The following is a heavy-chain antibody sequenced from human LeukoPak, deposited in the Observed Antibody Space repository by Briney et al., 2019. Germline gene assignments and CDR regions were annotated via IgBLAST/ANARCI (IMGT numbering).Heavy chain of an antibody. V-gene: IGHV4-4*07. D-gene: IGHD6-19*01. CDR3: AREKQWLGIDY. CDR1: GGSISRYY. J-gene: IGHJ4*02. CDR2: IYTSGSA. Sequence: SEALSLTCTVSGGSISRYYWSWIRQPAGKGLEWIGRIYTSGSANYNPSLKSRVTMSVDTSKNQFSLKLSSVTAADTAVYYCAREKQWLGIDYWGQGTLVTVSS.